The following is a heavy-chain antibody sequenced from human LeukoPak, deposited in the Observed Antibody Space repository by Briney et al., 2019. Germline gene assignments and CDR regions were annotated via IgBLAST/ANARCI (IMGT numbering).Heavy chain of an antibody. CDR2: INSDGSST. V-gene: IGHV3-74*01. J-gene: IGHJ4*02. CDR3: AREVRYCGGDCYSFDY. Sequence: GRSLRLSCAASGFTFDDYAMHWVRQAPGKGLEWVSRINSDGSSTSYADSVEGRFTISRDNAKNTLYLQMNSLRAEDTAVYYCAREVRYCGGDCYSFDYWGQGTLVTVSS. CDR1: GFTFDDYA. D-gene: IGHD2-21*02.